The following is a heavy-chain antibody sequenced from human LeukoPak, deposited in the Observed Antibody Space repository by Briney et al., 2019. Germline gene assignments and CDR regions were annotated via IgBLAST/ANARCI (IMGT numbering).Heavy chain of an antibody. CDR1: GYTFTSYD. J-gene: IGHJ6*04. CDR3: ARGSPQLLWFGEITMDV. D-gene: IGHD3-10*01. Sequence: GASVKVSCKASGYTFTSYDINWVLQATGQGLEWMGWMNPNSGNTGYAQKFQGRVTMTRNTSISTAYMELSSLRSEDTAVYYCARGSPQLLWFGEITMDVWGKGTTVTVSS. CDR2: MNPNSGNT. V-gene: IGHV1-8*01.